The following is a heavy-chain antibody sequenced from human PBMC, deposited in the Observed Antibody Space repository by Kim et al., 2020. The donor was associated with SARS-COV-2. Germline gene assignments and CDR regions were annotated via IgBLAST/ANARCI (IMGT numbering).Heavy chain of an antibody. D-gene: IGHD1-26*01. Sequence: GGSLRLSCARSGFVMSPYFLHWVRQAPGKGLEWVSLVSNDGSVKHYTDSVKGRFTISRDNSKNMLFLRMNSLRPEDTAIYYCAREPKLNNVGSGLDCWGRGTLVTVSS. CDR1: GFVMSPYF. J-gene: IGHJ4*02. V-gene: IGHV3-30*04. CDR3: AREPKLNNVGSGLDC. CDR2: VSNDGSVK.